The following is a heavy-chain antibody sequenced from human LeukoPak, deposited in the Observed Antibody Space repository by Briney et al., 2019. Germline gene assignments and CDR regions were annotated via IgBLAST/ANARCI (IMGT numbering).Heavy chain of an antibody. V-gene: IGHV4-61*02. CDR3: ARANYYGSGSYYSPKNWFDP. Sequence: SETPSLTCTVSGGSISSGSYYWSWIRQPAGKGLEWIGRIYTSGSTNYNPSLKSRVTMSVDTSKNQFSLKLSSVTAADTAVYYCARANYYGSGSYYSPKNWFDPWGQGTLVTVSS. CDR1: GGSISSGSYY. J-gene: IGHJ5*02. D-gene: IGHD3-10*01. CDR2: IYTSGST.